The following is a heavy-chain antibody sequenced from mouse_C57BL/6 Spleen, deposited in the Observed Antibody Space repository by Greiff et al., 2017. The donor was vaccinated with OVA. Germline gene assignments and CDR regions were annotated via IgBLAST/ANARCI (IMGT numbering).Heavy chain of an antibody. D-gene: IGHD3-1*01. CDR1: GYAFSSYW. V-gene: IGHV1-80*01. J-gene: IGHJ3*01. CDR2: IYPGDGDT. Sequence: QVQLQQSGAELVKPGASVKISCKASGYAFSSYWMNWVKQRPGKGLEWIGQIYPGDGDTNYNGKFKGKATLTADKSSSTVYMQLSSLTSADSAVYICARGTDGWFAYWGQGTLVTVSA. CDR3: ARGTDGWFAY.